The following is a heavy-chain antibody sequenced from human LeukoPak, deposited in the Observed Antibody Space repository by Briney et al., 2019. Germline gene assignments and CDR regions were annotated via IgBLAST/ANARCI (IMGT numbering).Heavy chain of an antibody. CDR1: GYTLTELS. J-gene: IGHJ3*02. D-gene: IGHD6-13*01. V-gene: IGHV1-24*01. CDR3: ATDTYSSSWTHAFDI. CDR2: FDPEDGET. Sequence: VASVKVSCKVSGYTLTELSMHWVRQAPGKGLEWMGGFDPEDGETIYAQKFQGRVTMTDDTSTDTAHMELSSLRYEDTAVYYCATDTYSSSWTHAFDIWGQGTMVTVSS.